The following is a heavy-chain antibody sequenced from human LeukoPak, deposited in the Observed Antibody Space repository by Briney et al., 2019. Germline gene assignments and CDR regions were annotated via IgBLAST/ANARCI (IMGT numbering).Heavy chain of an antibody. CDR3: ASSFRHYYDSSGFYPYYYYGMDV. CDR2: IGARDGRT. CDR1: GFTFRNYA. J-gene: IGHJ6*02. Sequence: GGSLRLSCAASGFTFRNYAMTWVRQAPGKGLDWVALIGARDGRTYYADPVKGRFTISRDNSKNTLYLQMNSLRAEDTAVYYCASSFRHYYDSSGFYPYYYYGMDVWGQGTTVTVFS. D-gene: IGHD3-22*01. V-gene: IGHV3-23*01.